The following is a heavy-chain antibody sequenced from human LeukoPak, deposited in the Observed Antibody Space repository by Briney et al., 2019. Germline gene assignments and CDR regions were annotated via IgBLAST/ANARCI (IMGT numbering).Heavy chain of an antibody. CDR3: ARGPTNGLVY. Sequence: GASVTVSFTSSGYTFTVYYMHWVRQAPGQGLEWMGWINPNSGGAVYAQKFQGRVTMTRDTSINTVYMELSRLISDDTAFYYCARGPTNGLVYWGQGTLVTVSS. V-gene: IGHV1-2*02. CDR1: GYTFTVYY. CDR2: INPNSGGA. D-gene: IGHD2-8*01. J-gene: IGHJ4*02.